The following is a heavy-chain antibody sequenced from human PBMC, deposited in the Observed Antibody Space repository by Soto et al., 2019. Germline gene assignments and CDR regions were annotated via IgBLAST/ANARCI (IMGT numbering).Heavy chain of an antibody. CDR1: GFTFSDYY. D-gene: IGHD4-4*01. V-gene: IGHV3-11*01. Sequence: PGGSLRLSCAASGFTFSDYYMSWIRQAPGKGLEWVSYISSSGSTIYYADSVKGRFTISRDNAKNSLYLQMNSLRAEDTAVYYCARTATVTTAGWFDPWGQGTLVTVSS. CDR3: ARTATVTTAGWFDP. J-gene: IGHJ5*02. CDR2: ISSSGSTI.